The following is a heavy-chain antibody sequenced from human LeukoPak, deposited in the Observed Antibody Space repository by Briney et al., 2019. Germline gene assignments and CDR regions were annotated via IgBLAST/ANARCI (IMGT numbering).Heavy chain of an antibody. CDR3: ARGDRGIITMIVVVIPGVSWFDP. V-gene: IGHV4-39*07. Sequence: SETLSLTCTVSGGSISTSSYYWGWVRQPPGKGLEWIGNIFYSGSTYYSPSLKSRVTISLDTSRNQFSLKLSSVTAADTAVYYCARGDRGIITMIVVVIPGVSWFDPWGQGTLATVSS. CDR1: GGSISTSSYY. J-gene: IGHJ5*02. D-gene: IGHD3-22*01. CDR2: IFYSGST.